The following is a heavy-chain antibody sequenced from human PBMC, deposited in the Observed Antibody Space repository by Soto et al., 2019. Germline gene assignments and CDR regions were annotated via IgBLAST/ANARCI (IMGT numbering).Heavy chain of an antibody. CDR3: ARGALGRGYSYGYEDY. D-gene: IGHD5-18*01. V-gene: IGHV4-34*01. Sequence: SETLSLTCAVYGGSFSGYYWSWIRQPPGKGLEWIGEINHSGSTNYNPSLKSRVTISVDTSKNQFSLKLSSVTAADTAVYYCARGALGRGYSYGYEDYWGQGTLVTVSS. CDR1: GGSFSGYY. CDR2: INHSGST. J-gene: IGHJ4*02.